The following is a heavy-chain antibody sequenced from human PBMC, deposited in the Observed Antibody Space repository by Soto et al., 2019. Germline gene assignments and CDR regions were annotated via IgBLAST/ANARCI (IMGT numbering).Heavy chain of an antibody. D-gene: IGHD6-19*01. J-gene: IGHJ4*02. CDR2: IIPIFGTA. CDR3: AISGYSSGWPHFAY. V-gene: IGHV1-69*06. Sequence: SVKVSCKASRGTFSSSASRWVRQSPGQGLEWMGGIIPIFGTAHYAQKFPGRVTITADKSTSTASMALTILISEDTAVYYCAISGYSSGWPHFAYGGQGTLVTVSS. CDR1: RGTFSSSA.